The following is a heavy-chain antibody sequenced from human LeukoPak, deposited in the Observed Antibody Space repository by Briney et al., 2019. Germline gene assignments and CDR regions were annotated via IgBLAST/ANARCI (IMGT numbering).Heavy chain of an antibody. CDR3: ARAPYCSGGSCYSYDYYGMDV. V-gene: IGHV3-53*01. J-gene: IGHJ6*02. D-gene: IGHD2-15*01. Sequence: PGGSLRLSCAASGFTVSSNYMSWVRQAPGKGLEWVSLIYSGGSTYYADSVKGRFTISRDNSKNTLYLQMNSLRAEDTAVYYCARAPYCSGGSCYSYDYYGMDVWGQGTTVTVSS. CDR2: IYSGGST. CDR1: GFTVSSNY.